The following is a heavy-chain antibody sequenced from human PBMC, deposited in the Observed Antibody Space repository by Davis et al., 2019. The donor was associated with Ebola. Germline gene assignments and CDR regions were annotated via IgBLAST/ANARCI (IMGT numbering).Heavy chain of an antibody. Sequence: AASAKVSCNASAYTFTNYYMHWVRQAPGQGLEWMGMINPNDGRTIYAQKFQGRVTVTRDTSTTTVYMHLSSLRSEDTALYYCTTPGGQDSGYDVFDIWGQGTMVTVSS. J-gene: IGHJ3*02. CDR3: TTPGGQDSGYDVFDI. D-gene: IGHD5-12*01. V-gene: IGHV1-46*03. CDR1: AYTFTNYY. CDR2: INPNDGRT.